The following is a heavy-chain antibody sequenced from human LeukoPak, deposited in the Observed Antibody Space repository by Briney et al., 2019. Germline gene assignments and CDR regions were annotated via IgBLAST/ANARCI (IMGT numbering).Heavy chain of an antibody. CDR2: VDYSGST. CDR3: ARVGPWCFDL. Sequence: TLSLTCSFSGGSISTYYWSWIRQPPGTGLEWIGYVDYSGSTNYSPSLKSRVTISVDTSKNQFSLKLSSVTAADTAVYYCARVGPWCFDLWGRGTLVTVSS. CDR1: GGSISTYY. J-gene: IGHJ2*01. V-gene: IGHV4-59*01.